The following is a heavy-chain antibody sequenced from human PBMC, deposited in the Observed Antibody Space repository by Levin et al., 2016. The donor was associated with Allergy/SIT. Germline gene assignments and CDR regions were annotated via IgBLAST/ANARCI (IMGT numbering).Heavy chain of an antibody. V-gene: IGHV3-48*03. D-gene: IGHD4-23*01. CDR3: ARSQTLRWAYYYYGMDV. Sequence: WIRQPPGKGLEWVSYISSSGSTIYYADSVKGRFTISRDNAKNSLYLQMNSLRAEDTAVYYCARSQTLRWAYYYYGMDVWGQGTTVTVSS. J-gene: IGHJ6*02. CDR2: ISSSGSTI.